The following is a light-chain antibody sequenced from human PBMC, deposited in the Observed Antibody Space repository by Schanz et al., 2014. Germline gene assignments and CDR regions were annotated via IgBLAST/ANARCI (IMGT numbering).Light chain of an antibody. CDR3: QLFRGSSYT. J-gene: IGKJ2*01. Sequence: EIVLTQSPATLSLSPGERATLSCGASQSVRSNLAWYQHKPGQAPRLLVYGPSTRATGVPARFSGSGSGTDFTLTISRLEPEDFAVYYCQLFRGSSYTFGHGTTLEIK. CDR1: QSVRSN. V-gene: IGKV3-20*01. CDR2: GPS.